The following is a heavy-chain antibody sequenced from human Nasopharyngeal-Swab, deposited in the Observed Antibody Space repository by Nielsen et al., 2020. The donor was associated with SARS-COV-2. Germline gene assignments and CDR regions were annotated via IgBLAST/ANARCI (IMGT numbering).Heavy chain of an antibody. CDR2: INHSGST. V-gene: IGHV4-34*01. CDR3: ARGLSGVVPAPILGLGPYYYFYYMDV. CDR1: GGSFSANY. Sequence: GSLRLSCAVPGGSFSANYWGWIRQPPGKGLEWIGEINHSGSTNYNPTLKSRVTISVDTSKSQFSLKLTSVTAADTSVYYCARGLSGVVPAPILGLGPYYYFYYMDVWGKGTTVTVSS. J-gene: IGHJ6*03. D-gene: IGHD2-2*01.